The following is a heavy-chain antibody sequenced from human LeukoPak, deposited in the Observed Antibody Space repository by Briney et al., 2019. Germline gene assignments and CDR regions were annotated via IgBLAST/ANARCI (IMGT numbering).Heavy chain of an antibody. D-gene: IGHD2-2*01. CDR2: INPNSGGT. CDR3: ARDQVVVVPARYYYMGV. V-gene: IGHV1-2*02. Sequence: PGASVKVSCKASGYTFTGYYMHWVRQAPGQGLEWMGWINPNSGGTNYAQKFQGRVTMTRDTSISTAYMELSRLRSDDTAVYYCARDQVVVVPARYYYMGVWGKGTTVTVSS. CDR1: GYTFTGYY. J-gene: IGHJ6*03.